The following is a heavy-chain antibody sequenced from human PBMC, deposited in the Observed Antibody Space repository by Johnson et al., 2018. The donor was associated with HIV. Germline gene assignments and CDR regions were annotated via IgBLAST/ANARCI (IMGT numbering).Heavy chain of an antibody. CDR1: GFTFDDYA. Sequence: VQLVESGGGLVQPGRSLRLSCAASGFTFDDYAMHWVRQAPGKGLEWVSGISWNSGSIGYAASVKGRFTISRYNGKNLLYLQMNSLRAEDTAVYYCARDTWIFGVVIERSDAFDIWDQGTMVTVSS. CDR3: ARDTWIFGVVIERSDAFDI. D-gene: IGHD3-3*01. CDR2: ISWNSGSI. V-gene: IGHV3-9*01. J-gene: IGHJ3*02.